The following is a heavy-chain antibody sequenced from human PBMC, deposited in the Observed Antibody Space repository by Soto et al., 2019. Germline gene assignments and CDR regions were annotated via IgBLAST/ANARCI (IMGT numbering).Heavy chain of an antibody. Sequence: SETLSLTCTVSGDSISSTSYYWGWIRQPPGKGLEWIGSIYYSGTIYFSPSLKSRVTISVDTSKNQFSLKLNSVTAADTAVYYCAGTFYYDNSGYPFWGQGTPVTVSS. CDR1: GDSISSTSYY. V-gene: IGHV4-39*01. CDR3: AGTFYYDNSGYPF. J-gene: IGHJ4*02. CDR2: IYYSGTI. D-gene: IGHD3-22*01.